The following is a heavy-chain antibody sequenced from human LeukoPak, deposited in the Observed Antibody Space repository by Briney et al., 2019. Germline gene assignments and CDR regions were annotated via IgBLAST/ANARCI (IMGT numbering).Heavy chain of an antibody. CDR1: GGSISSNY. D-gene: IGHD6-13*01. V-gene: IGHV4-4*07. CDR2: IYSTGST. Sequence: SETLSLTCTVSGGSISSNYWSWIRQPPGKRLEWIGRIYSTGSTNYNPSLKSRVTMSVDTSKNQFSLRLRSVTAADTAVYYCARQIASAGTAGFDFWGQGALVTVSS. CDR3: ARQIASAGTAGFDF. J-gene: IGHJ4*02.